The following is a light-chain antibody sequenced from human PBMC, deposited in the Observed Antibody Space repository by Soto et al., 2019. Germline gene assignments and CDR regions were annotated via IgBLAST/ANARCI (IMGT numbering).Light chain of an antibody. Sequence: QSALTQPASVSGSPGQSIATSCTGTSSDVGGYNYVSWYQHHPGKAPTVMIYDVSNRPSGVSDRFSGSKSGNTASLTISGLQADDEADYYCSSYTSSSTYVFGTGTKVTVL. CDR3: SSYTSSSTYV. CDR2: DVS. V-gene: IGLV2-14*03. J-gene: IGLJ1*01. CDR1: SSDVGGYNY.